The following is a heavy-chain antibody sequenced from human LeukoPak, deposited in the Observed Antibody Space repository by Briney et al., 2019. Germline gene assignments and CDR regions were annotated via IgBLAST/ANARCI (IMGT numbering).Heavy chain of an antibody. D-gene: IGHD6-6*01. CDR3: GRVGGRSKAAKGDAFDI. J-gene: IGHJ3*02. CDR1: GFTFSSYS. V-gene: IGHV3-21*01. Sequence: GGSLRLSCAASGFTFSSYSMNWVRQAPGKGLEWVSSISGGSTYMYYADSVKGRFTISRDNAQNSMYLQMNSLRAEDTAVYYCGRVGGRSKAAKGDAFDIWGQGTMVVVSS. CDR2: ISGGSTYM.